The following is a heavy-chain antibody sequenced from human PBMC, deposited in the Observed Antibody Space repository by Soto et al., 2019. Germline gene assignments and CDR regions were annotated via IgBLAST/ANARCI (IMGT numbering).Heavy chain of an antibody. CDR3: VRAECTNCYGFQY. V-gene: IGHV3-30*03. CDR1: GFTFSSYG. J-gene: IGHJ1*01. Sequence: GGSLRLSCAASGFTFSSYGMHWVRQAPGKGLEWVAVISYDGSNKYYADSVKGRFTISRDNSKNSLYLQMNSLTAEDTAVYYCVRAECTNCYGFQYWAQGTLVTVSS. CDR2: ISYDGSNK. D-gene: IGHD2-2*01.